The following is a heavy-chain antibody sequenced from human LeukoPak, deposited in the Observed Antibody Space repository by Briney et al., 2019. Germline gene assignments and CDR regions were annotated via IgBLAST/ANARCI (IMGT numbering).Heavy chain of an antibody. V-gene: IGHV4-59*01. Sequence: PSETLSLTCTVSGGSISGFYWSWIRQPPGKGLEWFGYVFYSRSTNYNPSLKNRVTISVDTSKNQFSLKLSSVTAADTAVYYCARFLRGATNALEIWGQGTMVTVSS. CDR1: GGSISGFY. CDR2: VFYSRST. J-gene: IGHJ3*02. CDR3: ARFLRGATNALEI. D-gene: IGHD1-26*01.